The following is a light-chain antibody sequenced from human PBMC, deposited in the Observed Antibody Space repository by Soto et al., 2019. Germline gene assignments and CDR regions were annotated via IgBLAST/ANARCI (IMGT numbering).Light chain of an antibody. CDR3: CSYAGSSTYV. J-gene: IGLJ1*01. CDR1: SSDVGSYNL. CDR2: EGS. Sequence: QSVLTQPGSVSGSPGQSITIACTGTSSDVGSYNLVSWYPHHPGKAPKLMIYEGSKRPSWVSNRFSGSKSGNTASLTISGLQAEDEADYYCCSYAGSSTYVFGNGTQVTVL. V-gene: IGLV2-23*01.